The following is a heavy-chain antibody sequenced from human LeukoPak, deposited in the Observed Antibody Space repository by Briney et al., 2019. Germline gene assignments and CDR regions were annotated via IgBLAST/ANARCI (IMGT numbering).Heavy chain of an antibody. D-gene: IGHD4-11*01. CDR2: INSDGGRT. J-gene: IGHJ5*02. CDR3: GTPTVS. CDR1: GFTLSSYE. Sequence: PGGSLRLSCAASGFTLSSYEMHWVRQAPGKGLVWVSRINSDGGRTGYADSVKGRFTISRDNAKNSLFLQMSSLRAEDTAVYYCGTPTVSWGQGTLVTVSS. V-gene: IGHV3-74*01.